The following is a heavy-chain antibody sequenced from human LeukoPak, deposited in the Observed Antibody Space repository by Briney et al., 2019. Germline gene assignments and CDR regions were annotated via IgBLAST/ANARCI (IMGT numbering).Heavy chain of an antibody. CDR1: GGSISSYY. V-gene: IGHV4-59*01. CDR3: ARVAPYYYDSSGPPLWAFDI. J-gene: IGHJ3*02. D-gene: IGHD3-22*01. Sequence: SETLSLTCTVSGGSISSYYWSWIRQPPGKGLEWIGYIYYSGSTNYNPSLKSRVTISVDTSKNQFSLKLSSVTAADTAVYYCARVAPYYYDSSGPPLWAFDIWGQGTMVTVSS. CDR2: IYYSGST.